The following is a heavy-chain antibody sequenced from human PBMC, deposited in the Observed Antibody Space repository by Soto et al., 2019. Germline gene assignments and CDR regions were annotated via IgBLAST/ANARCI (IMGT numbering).Heavy chain of an antibody. CDR1: GFSLSTSGVG. CDR3: AHTPPTVSHYDDSSGYPKGWFAP. CDR2: IYWDDDK. V-gene: IGHV2-5*02. J-gene: IGHJ5*02. Sequence: QITLKESGPTLVKPTQTLTLTCTFSGFSLSTSGVGVGWIRQPPGKALEWLALIYWDDDKRYSPSLKSRLTITHETSKNQDDLTLPNTHPVHTATYYCAHTPPTVSHYDDSSGYPKGWFAPWGQGTLVTVSS. D-gene: IGHD3-22*01.